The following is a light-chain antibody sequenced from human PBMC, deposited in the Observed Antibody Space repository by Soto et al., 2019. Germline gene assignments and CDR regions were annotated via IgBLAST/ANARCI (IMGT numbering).Light chain of an antibody. CDR1: QSVSSY. J-gene: IGKJ4*01. CDR3: QQRSNWFLT. V-gene: IGKV3-11*01. Sequence: EIVLTQSPATLSLSPGERATLSCRASQSVSSYLAWYQQKPGQAPRLLIYDASNRATGIPARFSGSGSGTDFTLTISSLEPEAFAVYYCQQRSNWFLTFGGGTKVEIK. CDR2: DAS.